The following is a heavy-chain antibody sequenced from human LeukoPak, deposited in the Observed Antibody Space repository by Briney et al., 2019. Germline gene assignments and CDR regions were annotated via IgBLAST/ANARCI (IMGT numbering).Heavy chain of an antibody. J-gene: IGHJ4*02. CDR3: ARDHNTWELPSDY. V-gene: IGHV3-74*01. CDR2: INTDGSST. Sequence: PGGSLRLSCAASGFTFSSYWMHWVRQAPGKGLVWVSYINTDGSSTGYADSVKGRFTVSRDNAKNTLYLQMNSLRVEDTAVYYCARDHNTWELPSDYWGQGTLVTVSS. D-gene: IGHD4-23*01. CDR1: GFTFSSYW.